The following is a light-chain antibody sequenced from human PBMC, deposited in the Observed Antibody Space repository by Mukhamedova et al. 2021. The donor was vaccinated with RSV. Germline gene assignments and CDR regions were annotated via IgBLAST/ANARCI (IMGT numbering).Light chain of an antibody. J-gene: IGKJ2*01. V-gene: IGKV1-39*01. CDR3: QQYGSSPPYT. Sequence: WYQRRVHGKAPKLLIYAASSLQSGVPSRFSGSGSGTDFTLTISSLQPEDFAVYYCQQYGSSPPYTFGQGTKLEIK. CDR2: AAS.